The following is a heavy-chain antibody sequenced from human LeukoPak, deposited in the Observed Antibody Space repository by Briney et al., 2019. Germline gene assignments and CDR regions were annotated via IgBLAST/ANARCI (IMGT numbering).Heavy chain of an antibody. CDR2: IVVGSGNT. D-gene: IGHD3-22*01. Sequence: SVKVSCTASGFTFTSSAVQWVRQARGQRLEWIGWIVVGSGNTNYAQKFQERVTITRDMSTSTAYMELSSLRSEDTAVYYCAADPSGRYYDSSGYYVYYFDYWGQGTLVTVSS. V-gene: IGHV1-58*01. CDR3: AADPSGRYYDSSGYYVYYFDY. J-gene: IGHJ4*02. CDR1: GFTFTSSA.